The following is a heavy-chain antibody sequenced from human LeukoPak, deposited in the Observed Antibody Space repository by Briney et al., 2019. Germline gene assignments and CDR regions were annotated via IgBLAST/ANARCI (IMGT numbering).Heavy chain of an antibody. J-gene: IGHJ4*02. CDR1: GFTFSRDS. Sequence: PGGSLRLSCAASGFTFSRDSMNWVRQAPGKGLEWVSSISSTGSYIYYTDSVKGRFTISRDNAKNSLYLQMNSLRAEDTAVYYCARGGTPITIFGVVPYFDYWGQGTLVTVSS. D-gene: IGHD3-3*01. CDR2: ISSTGSYI. V-gene: IGHV3-21*01. CDR3: ARGGTPITIFGVVPYFDY.